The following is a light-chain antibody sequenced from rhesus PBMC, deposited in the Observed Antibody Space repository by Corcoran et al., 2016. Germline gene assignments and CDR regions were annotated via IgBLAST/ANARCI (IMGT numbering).Light chain of an antibody. CDR2: SAY. V-gene: IGKV3-40*03. CDR1: ESVGSY. Sequence: EIVMTQSPATPSLSPGATATLSCRASESVGSYLAWYQQKPGQAPKLLVHSAYFRATGIPDRFSGSGSRTEFTLTISSLEPEDVGVYHCQQYNDLLLTFGGGTKVEIK. J-gene: IGKJ4*01. CDR3: QQYNDLLLT.